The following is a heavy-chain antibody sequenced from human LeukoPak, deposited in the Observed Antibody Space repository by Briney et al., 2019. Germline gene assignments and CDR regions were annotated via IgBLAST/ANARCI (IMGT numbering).Heavy chain of an antibody. V-gene: IGHV3-48*01. CDR3: ARVYSGARCPDY. J-gene: IGHJ4*02. Sequence: GGSLRLSCAASGFIFSSYSMNWVRQAPGKGLEWVSYITSSSDTIYYADSVKGRFTISRDNAKNSLYLQVNSLRGEDTAVYYCARVYSGARCPDYWGQGTLVTVSS. D-gene: IGHD4-17*01. CDR1: GFIFSSYS. CDR2: ITSSSDTI.